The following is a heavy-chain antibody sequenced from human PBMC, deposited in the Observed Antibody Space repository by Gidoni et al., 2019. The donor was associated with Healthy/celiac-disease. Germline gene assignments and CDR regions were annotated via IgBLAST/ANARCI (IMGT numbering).Heavy chain of an antibody. V-gene: IGHV3-48*04. CDR3: ARGAFGGVIVTYYFDY. CDR1: GSTFVAYS. Sequence: EVQLVESGGGLVQPGGSLRLSCAAFGSTFVAYSMNWVRQAPGKGLGWVSYISSSSSTIYYADSVKGRFTISRDNDKNSLYLQMNSLGAEDTAVYYCARGAFGGVIVTYYFDYWGQGTLVTVSS. J-gene: IGHJ4*02. D-gene: IGHD3-16*02. CDR2: ISSSSSTI.